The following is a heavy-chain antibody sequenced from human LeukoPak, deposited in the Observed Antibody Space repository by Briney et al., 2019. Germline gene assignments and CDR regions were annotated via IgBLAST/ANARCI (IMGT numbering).Heavy chain of an antibody. V-gene: IGHV3-23*01. CDR2: ISGIADTT. CDR1: GFPFSATA. D-gene: IGHD5-12*01. J-gene: IGHJ6*02. Sequence: GGSLRLSCAASGFPFSATAMNWVRQAPGKGLEWVSGISGIADTTFYSDPVKGRFTISSGNAKNTLYLQMNSLTAEDTAVYYCARVPGYSGYFYGMDVWGQGTTVTVSS. CDR3: ARVPGYSGYFYGMDV.